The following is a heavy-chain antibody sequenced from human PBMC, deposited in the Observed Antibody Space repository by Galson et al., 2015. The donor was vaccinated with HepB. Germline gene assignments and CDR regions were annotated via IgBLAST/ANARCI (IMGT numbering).Heavy chain of an antibody. J-gene: IGHJ4*02. CDR1: GDSVSSNSAA. CDR3: ARAYCSGGSCYPNYFDY. V-gene: IGHV6-1*01. D-gene: IGHD2-15*01. CDR2: TYYRSKWYN. Sequence: CAISGDSVSSNSAAWNWIRQSPSRGLEWLGRTYYRSKWYNDYAVSVKSPITINPDTSKNQFSLQLNSATPEDTAVYYCARAYCSGGSCYPNYFDYWGQGTLVTVSS.